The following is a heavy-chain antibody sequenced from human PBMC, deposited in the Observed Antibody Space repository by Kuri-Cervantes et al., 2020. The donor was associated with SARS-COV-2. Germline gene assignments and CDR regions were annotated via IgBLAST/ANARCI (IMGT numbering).Heavy chain of an antibody. Sequence: GESLKISCAASGFTFSSYSMNWVRQAPGKGLQWVSSISSSSSYIYYADSMKGRFTISRDNAKNSLYLQMNSLRAEDTAVYYCARDYGSGPSGAHYYYGMDVWGQGTTVTVSS. CDR2: ISSSSSYI. CDR1: GFTFSSYS. V-gene: IGHV3-21*01. J-gene: IGHJ6*02. D-gene: IGHD3-10*01. CDR3: ARDYGSGPSGAHYYYGMDV.